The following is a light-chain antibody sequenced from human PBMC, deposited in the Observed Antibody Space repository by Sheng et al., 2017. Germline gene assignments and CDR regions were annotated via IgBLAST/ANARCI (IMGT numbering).Light chain of an antibody. CDR2: DAS. J-gene: IGKJ3*01. CDR3: HQYDNLPPT. V-gene: IGKV1-33*01. CDR1: QSISTY. Sequence: DFHMTQSPSSLSASVGDRVTITCRASQSISTYLNWYQQRPGKAPKLLIYDASNLETGVPSRFSGSGSGTDFTFTISSLQPEDTATYYCHQYDNLPPTFGPGTKVDIK.